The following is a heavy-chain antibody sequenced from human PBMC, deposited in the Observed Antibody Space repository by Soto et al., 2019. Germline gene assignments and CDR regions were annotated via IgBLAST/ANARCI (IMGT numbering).Heavy chain of an antibody. Sequence: GGSLRLSCEASGFIFSTYGMHWVRQAPGKGLEWVAVISHDGSKKYYADSVKGRFTISRDNSKNTLYLQMNSLRTEDTAVFYCAKAPDSAYYVVWVIDNWLDPWGQGT. CDR2: ISHDGSKK. V-gene: IGHV3-30*18. J-gene: IGHJ5*02. D-gene: IGHD4-17*01. CDR1: GFIFSTYG. CDR3: AKAPDSAYYVVWVIDNWLDP.